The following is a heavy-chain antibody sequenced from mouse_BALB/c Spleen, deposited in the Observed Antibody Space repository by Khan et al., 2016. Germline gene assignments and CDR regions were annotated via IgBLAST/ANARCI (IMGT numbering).Heavy chain of an antibody. CDR3: APNLDRAY. CDR1: GYSITSDYA. CDR2: ISYSGST. Sequence: QLQESGPGLVKPSQSLSLTCTVTGYSITSDYAWNWIRQFPGNKLEWMCYISYSGSTSYNPSLKSRISITRDTSKNQFFLQLHSVTTDDTATYYCAPNLDRAYWGQGTLVTVSA. J-gene: IGHJ3*01. V-gene: IGHV3-2*02. D-gene: IGHD4-1*02.